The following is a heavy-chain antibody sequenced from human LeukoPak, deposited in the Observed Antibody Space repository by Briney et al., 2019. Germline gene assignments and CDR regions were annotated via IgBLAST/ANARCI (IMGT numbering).Heavy chain of an antibody. J-gene: IGHJ3*02. D-gene: IGHD1-7*01. V-gene: IGHV4-38-2*02. Sequence: PSETLSLTCTVSGYSISSGYYWGRIRQPPGKGLVWIGSIYHSGSTYYNPSLKSRVTISVDTSKNQFSLKLSSVTAADTAVYYCARDKTGTTPYDAFDIWGQGTMVTVSS. CDR3: ARDKTGTTPYDAFDI. CDR2: IYHSGST. CDR1: GYSISSGYY.